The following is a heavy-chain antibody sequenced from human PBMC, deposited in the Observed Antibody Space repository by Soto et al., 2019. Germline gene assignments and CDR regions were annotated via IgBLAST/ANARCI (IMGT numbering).Heavy chain of an antibody. CDR3: ARGRRGDYVPFDY. Sequence: QVQLQESGPGLVKPSETLSLTCTVSGDSISSYYWSWIRQPPRKGLEWIGYIYYSGSTNYNPSLKSRVTISVDTSKNQFSLKLSSVTAADTAVYYCARGRRGDYVPFDYWGQGTLVTVSS. J-gene: IGHJ4*02. CDR1: GDSISSYY. V-gene: IGHV4-59*01. D-gene: IGHD4-17*01. CDR2: IYYSGST.